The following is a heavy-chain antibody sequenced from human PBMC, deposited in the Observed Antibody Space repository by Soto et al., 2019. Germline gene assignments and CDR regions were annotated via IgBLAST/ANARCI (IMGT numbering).Heavy chain of an antibody. CDR1: GYTFTSYG. V-gene: IGHV1-18*01. CDR2: ISAYNGNT. J-gene: IGHJ5*02. Sequence: GASVKVSCKASGYTFTSYGISWVRQAPGQGLEWMGWISAYNGNTNYAQKLQGRVTMTTDTSTSTAYMELRSLRSDDTAVYYCARGQDSIGWYRSSNWFDPWGQGTLLTVSS. D-gene: IGHD6-19*01. CDR3: ARGQDSIGWYRSSNWFDP.